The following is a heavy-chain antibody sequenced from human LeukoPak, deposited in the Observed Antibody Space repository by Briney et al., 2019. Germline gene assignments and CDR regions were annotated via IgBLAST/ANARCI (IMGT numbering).Heavy chain of an antibody. Sequence: GGSLTLSCVVSGISLSNYAMTWVRQAPGKGLEWVSYISERGGSTTYADSVKGRLTIPRDTSLNTLYLQMNNLRAEDTAVYFCAKRGVVIRGILVIGYHQEAYHYDFWGQGVLVTVSS. D-gene: IGHD3-10*01. CDR1: GISLSNYA. CDR2: ISERGGST. CDR3: AKRGVVIRGILVIGYHQEAYHYDF. V-gene: IGHV3-23*01. J-gene: IGHJ4*02.